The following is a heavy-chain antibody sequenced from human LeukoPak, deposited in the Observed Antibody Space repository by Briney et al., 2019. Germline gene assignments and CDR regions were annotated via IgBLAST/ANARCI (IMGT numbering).Heavy chain of an antibody. V-gene: IGHV4-39*07. Sequence: SETLSLTCTVSGGSISSSSYYWGWIRQPPGKGLEWIGSIYYSGSTYYNPSLKSRVTISIDTSKNQFSLKLSSVTAADTAVYYCARGRSIAARPRAFDIWGQGTMVTVSS. CDR1: GGSISSSSYY. J-gene: IGHJ3*02. CDR2: IYYSGST. CDR3: ARGRSIAARPRAFDI. D-gene: IGHD6-6*01.